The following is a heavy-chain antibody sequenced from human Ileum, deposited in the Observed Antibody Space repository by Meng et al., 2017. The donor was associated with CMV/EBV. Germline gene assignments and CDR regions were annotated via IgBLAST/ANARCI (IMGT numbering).Heavy chain of an antibody. CDR1: GFTFTYYA. V-gene: IGHV3-23*01. J-gene: IGHJ5*01. Sequence: SSGFTFTYYAMGWVRQSPGWGLEWVSSVSTNGANTYSADSVKGRFTISRDNFNNAVYLQMNSLRVEDTAVYYCAKAAGTVIPNWFDSWGQGTLVTVSS. CDR2: VSTNGANT. D-gene: IGHD6-13*01. CDR3: AKAAGTVIPNWFDS.